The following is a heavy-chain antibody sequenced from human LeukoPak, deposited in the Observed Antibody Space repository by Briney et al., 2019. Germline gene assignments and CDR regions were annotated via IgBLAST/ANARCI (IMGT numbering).Heavy chain of an antibody. CDR3: TVTTV. CDR1: GGSISGSSYY. Sequence: SETLSLTCTVSGGSISGSSYYWGWIRQPPGKGLEWIGSIYYSGSTYYNPSLKSRVTISVDTSKNQFSLKLSSVTAADTAVYYCTVTTVWGQGTLVTVSS. J-gene: IGHJ4*02. V-gene: IGHV4-39*01. D-gene: IGHD4-17*01. CDR2: IYYSGST.